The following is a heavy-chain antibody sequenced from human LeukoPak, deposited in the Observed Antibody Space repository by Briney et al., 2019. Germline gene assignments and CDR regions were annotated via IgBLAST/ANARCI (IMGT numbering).Heavy chain of an antibody. Sequence: GGSLRLSCAASGFMFSSSWMNWVRQAPGKGPEGVATIKEDGNEKYYVDSVKGRFTISRDNAKNSLFLLMTTLRAEDTAVYYCARDPDSNGWSSMECWGQGTLVTVSS. CDR1: GFMFSSSW. CDR3: ARDPDSNGWSSMEC. J-gene: IGHJ4*02. CDR2: IKEDGNEK. D-gene: IGHD6-19*01. V-gene: IGHV3-7*01.